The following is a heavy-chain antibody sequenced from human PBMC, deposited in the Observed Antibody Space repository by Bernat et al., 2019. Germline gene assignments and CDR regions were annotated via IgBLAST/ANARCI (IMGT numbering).Heavy chain of an antibody. J-gene: IGHJ4*01. CDR1: GISITSSSSY. CDR3: ARHLGQSGNTPDY. Sequence: QLQLQESGPGLVKPSETLSITCSVSGISITSSSSYWGWIRQPPGKRLEWIGAIYYSGTTYYNPSLKSRVTMSVDASSHQFSLKVNALTAADTAVYYCARHLGQSGNTPDYWGRGTLVTVSS. D-gene: IGHD5-12*01. CDR2: IYYSGTT. V-gene: IGHV4-39*01.